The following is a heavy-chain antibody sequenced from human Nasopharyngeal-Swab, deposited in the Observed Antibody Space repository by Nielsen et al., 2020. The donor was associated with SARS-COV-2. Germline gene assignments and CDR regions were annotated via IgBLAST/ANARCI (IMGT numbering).Heavy chain of an antibody. CDR2: ISGSTVSTTTI. CDR3: AKNGDRPQWLVPTYYYYYGMDV. V-gene: IGHV3-48*01. Sequence: GGSLRLSCAASGFTFSAYTMNWVRQAPGKGLEWISYISGSTVSTTTIYYANSVKGRFTISRDNSKNTLYLQMNSLRAEDTAVYYCAKNGDRPQWLVPTYYYYYGMDVWGQGTTVTVSS. CDR1: GFTFSAYT. J-gene: IGHJ6*02. D-gene: IGHD6-19*01.